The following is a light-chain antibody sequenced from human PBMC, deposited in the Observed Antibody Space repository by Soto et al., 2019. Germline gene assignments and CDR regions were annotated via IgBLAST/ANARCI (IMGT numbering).Light chain of an antibody. CDR3: QQYNNWPRT. CDR2: GAS. Sequence: EIVLTQSPGTLSLSPGERAPLSCRASQSVSSDLAWYHQKPGQAPRLLIYGASTRATGIPARFSGSGSGTEFTLTINSLQSEDFAVYYCQQYNNWPRTLGQGTKVDIK. CDR1: QSVSSD. V-gene: IGKV3-15*01. J-gene: IGKJ1*01.